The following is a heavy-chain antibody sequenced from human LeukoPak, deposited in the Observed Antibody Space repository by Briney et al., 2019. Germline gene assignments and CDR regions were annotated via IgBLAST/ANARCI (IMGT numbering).Heavy chain of an antibody. CDR2: INWNSDSI. CDR1: GFTFDDYA. CDR3: AKGASMGYSGYDFLDYHYMDV. J-gene: IGHJ6*03. Sequence: GGSLRLSCAVSGFTFDDYAMHWVRQVPGKGLEWVSGINWNSDSIGYADSVKGRFTTSRDNAKNSLYLQMNSLRGEDTALYYCAKGASMGYSGYDFLDYHYMDVWGKGTTVTVSS. D-gene: IGHD5-12*01. V-gene: IGHV3-9*01.